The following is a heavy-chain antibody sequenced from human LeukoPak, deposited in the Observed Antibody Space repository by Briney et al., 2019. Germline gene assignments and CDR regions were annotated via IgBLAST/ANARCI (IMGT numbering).Heavy chain of an antibody. CDR3: ARAAAVAFYYYYYYMDV. CDR1: GFTFSSYG. J-gene: IGHJ6*03. D-gene: IGHD6-13*01. CDR2: ISGSGGST. Sequence: GGSLRLSCAASGFTFSSYGMSWVRQAPGKGLEWVSAISGSGGSTYYADSVKGRFTISRDNSKNTLYLQMNSLRAEDTAVYYCARAAAVAFYYYYYYMDVWGKGTTVTISS. V-gene: IGHV3-23*01.